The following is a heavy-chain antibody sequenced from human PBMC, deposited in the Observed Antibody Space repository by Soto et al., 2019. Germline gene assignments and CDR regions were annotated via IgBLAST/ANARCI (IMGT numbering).Heavy chain of an antibody. CDR2: IYPGDSDT. Sequence: PGESLKISCKGSGCSFTNYWIAWVRQMPGKGLEWMGIIYPGDSDTRYSPSFEGQIIISADKSNSSAYLQWSSLKASDTAMFYCARLTASSPYYYYGMDVWGQGTTVTVSS. D-gene: IGHD2-21*02. CDR3: ARLTASSPYYYYGMDV. CDR1: GCSFTNYW. J-gene: IGHJ6*02. V-gene: IGHV5-51*01.